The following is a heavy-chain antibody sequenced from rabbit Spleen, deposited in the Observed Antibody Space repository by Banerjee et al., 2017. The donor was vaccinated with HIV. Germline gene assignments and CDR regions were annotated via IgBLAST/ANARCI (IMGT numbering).Heavy chain of an antibody. CDR1: GLDFSSRYW. D-gene: IGHD4-2*01. CDR2: IDIVKSGST. Sequence: QSLEESGGDLVKPGASLTLTCKASGLDFSSRYWICWVRQAPGKGPEWIACIDIVKSGSTYYASWAKGRFTISKTSSTTVTLQMTSLTAADTATYFCARDAAGREDFNLWGPGTLVTVS. V-gene: IGHV1S40*01. J-gene: IGHJ4*01. CDR3: ARDAAGREDFNL.